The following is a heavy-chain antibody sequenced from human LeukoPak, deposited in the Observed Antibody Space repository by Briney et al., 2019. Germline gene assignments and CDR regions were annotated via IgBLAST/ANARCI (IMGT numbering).Heavy chain of an antibody. CDR3: ARDRAVVYFDY. CDR1: GGSISSYY. CDR2: IYYSGST. V-gene: IGHV4-59*01. Sequence: PSETLSLTCTVSGGSISSYYWSWIRQPPGKGLEWIGYIYYSGSTNYNPSLKSRVTISVDTSKNQFSLKLSSVTAADTAVYYCARDRAVVYFDYWSQGTLVTVSS. J-gene: IGHJ4*02. D-gene: IGHD4-23*01.